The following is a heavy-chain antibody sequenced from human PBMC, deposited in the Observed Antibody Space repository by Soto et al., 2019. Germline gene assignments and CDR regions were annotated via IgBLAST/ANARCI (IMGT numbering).Heavy chain of an antibody. CDR3: ARDRGDGYNLMGVFYY. D-gene: IGHD3-10*01. CDR2: IYPGDSDT. V-gene: IGHV5-51*01. CDR1: GYSFTSYW. J-gene: IGHJ4*02. Sequence: GQSLKISCKGSGYSFTSYWLGRLSQMPGKALPWMGLIYPGDSDTRYSSSFQGQVTLYAGKSISTAYLQWSSRKASDTAMYYCARDRGDGYNLMGVFYYCGQGTLVTVSS.